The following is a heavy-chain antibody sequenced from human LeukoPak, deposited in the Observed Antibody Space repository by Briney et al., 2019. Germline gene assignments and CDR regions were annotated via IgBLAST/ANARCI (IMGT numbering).Heavy chain of an antibody. CDR1: GGSISTYY. D-gene: IGHD6-6*01. Sequence: SETLSLTCTVSGGSISTYYWNWIRQPPGKGLEWIGYFSYSGSTNHNPSLKGRVTISVDTSKNQFSLKLSSVTAADTAFYYCARTYSTSLVFDYWGQGILVTVSS. CDR2: FSYSGST. CDR3: ARTYSTSLVFDY. V-gene: IGHV4-59*01. J-gene: IGHJ4*02.